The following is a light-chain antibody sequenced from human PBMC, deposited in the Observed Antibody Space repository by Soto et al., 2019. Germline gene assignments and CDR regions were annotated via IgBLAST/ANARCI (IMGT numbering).Light chain of an antibody. CDR1: SSDVGSNNL. CDR3: CSYAGTSASYV. Sequence: QSALSQPASVSGSPGQSITISCTGTSSDVGSNNLVSWYQQHPGKAPKLMVYEVSKRHSGISNRFSGSKSGNTASLTISGCQAQAEADDAYCSYAGTSASYVFGAGTKLTVL. V-gene: IGLV2-23*02. CDR2: EVS. J-gene: IGLJ1*01.